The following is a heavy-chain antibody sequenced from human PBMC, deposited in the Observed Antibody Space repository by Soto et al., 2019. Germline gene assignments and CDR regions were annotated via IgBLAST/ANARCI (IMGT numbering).Heavy chain of an antibody. Sequence: ASVKVSCKVSGYTLTELSMHWVRQAPGKGLEWMGGFDPEDGETIYAQKFQGRVTMTEDTSTDTAYMELSSLRSEDTAVYYCARDPQGRNWFDPWGQGTLVTVSS. CDR2: FDPEDGET. V-gene: IGHV1-24*01. J-gene: IGHJ5*02. CDR3: ARDPQGRNWFDP. D-gene: IGHD3-16*01. CDR1: GYTLTELS.